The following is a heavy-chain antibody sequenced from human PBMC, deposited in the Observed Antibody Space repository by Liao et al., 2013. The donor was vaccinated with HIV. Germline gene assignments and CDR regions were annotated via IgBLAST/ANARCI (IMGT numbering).Heavy chain of an antibody. CDR2: YSGST. V-gene: IGHV4-59*01. CDR3: ASTGPHSWNRPNDY. J-gene: IGHJ4*02. Sequence: QVQLQESGPGLVKPSETLSLTCTVSGGSISSYYWSWIRQPPGKGLEWIGYSGSTNYNPSLKSRVTISVDTSNNQFSLKLSSVTAADTAVYYCASTGPHSWNRPNDYWGQGTPGHRLL. CDR1: GGSISSYY. D-gene: IGHD1-20*01.